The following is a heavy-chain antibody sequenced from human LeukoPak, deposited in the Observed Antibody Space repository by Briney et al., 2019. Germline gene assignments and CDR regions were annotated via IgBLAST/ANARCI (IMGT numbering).Heavy chain of an antibody. V-gene: IGHV4-59*01. D-gene: IGHD1-26*01. CDR1: GGSISSYY. CDR3: ARTPLGYFDY. CDR2: IYYSGST. Sequence: PSETLSLTCTVSGGSISSYYWSWIRQPPGKGLEWIGCIYYSGSTNYNPSLKSRVTISVDTSRNQFSLKLSSVTAADTAVYYCARTPLGYFDYWGQGTLVTVSS. J-gene: IGHJ4*02.